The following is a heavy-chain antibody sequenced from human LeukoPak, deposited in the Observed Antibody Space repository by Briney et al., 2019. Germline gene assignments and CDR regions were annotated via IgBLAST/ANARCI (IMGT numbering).Heavy chain of an antibody. D-gene: IGHD6-13*01. J-gene: IGHJ5*02. V-gene: IGHV1-69*13. CDR1: GGTFSSYA. CDR2: IIPIFGTA. Sequence: SVKVSCKASGGTFSSYAISWVRQAPGQGLEWMGGIIPIFGTANYAQKFQGRVTITADESTSTAYMELSSLRSEDTAVYYCARDPYSSSWPPLYNWFDPWGQGTLVTVSS. CDR3: ARDPYSSSWPPLYNWFDP.